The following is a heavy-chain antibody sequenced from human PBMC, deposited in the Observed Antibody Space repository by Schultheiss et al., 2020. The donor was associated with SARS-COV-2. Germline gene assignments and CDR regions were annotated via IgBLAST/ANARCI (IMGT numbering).Heavy chain of an antibody. V-gene: IGHV3-23*01. CDR3: AMVREHVYYH. D-gene: IGHD1/OR15-1a*01. J-gene: IGHJ5*02. CDR1: GFTFSSYA. Sequence: GESLKISCAASGFTFSSYAMSWVRQAPGKGLEWVSAISGSGGSTSYADSVKGRFTISRHNAKNSLYLQMNSLRAEDTAMYYCAMVREHVYYHWGQGTLVTVSS. CDR2: ISGSGGST.